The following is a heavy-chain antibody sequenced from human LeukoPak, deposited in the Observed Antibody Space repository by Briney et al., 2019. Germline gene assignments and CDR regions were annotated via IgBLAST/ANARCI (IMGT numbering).Heavy chain of an antibody. CDR2: IYHSGNT. V-gene: IGHV4-38-2*02. J-gene: IGHJ5*02. CDR1: GYSISSGYY. CDR3: IRVGYDLHFDP. D-gene: IGHD5-12*01. Sequence: SETLSLTCTVSGYSISSGYYWGWIRQPPGKGLEWIGSIYHSGNTYYNPSLKSRVTISVDTSKKQFSLKLRSVTAADTAVYYCIRVGYDLHFDPWGQGTLVTVSS.